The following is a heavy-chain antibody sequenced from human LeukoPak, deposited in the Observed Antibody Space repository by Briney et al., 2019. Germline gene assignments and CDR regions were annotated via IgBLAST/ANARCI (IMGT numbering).Heavy chain of an antibody. J-gene: IGHJ4*02. CDR1: GFTVSSNY. CDR2: IYSGGST. V-gene: IGHV3-66*02. CDR3: ARTITYYDILTGPTYY. Sequence: GGSLRLSCAASGFTVSSNYMSWVRQAPGKGLEWVSVIYSGGSTYYADSVKGRFTISRDNSKNTLYLQMNSLRAEDTAVYYCARTITYYDILTGPTYYWGQGTLVTVSS. D-gene: IGHD3-9*01.